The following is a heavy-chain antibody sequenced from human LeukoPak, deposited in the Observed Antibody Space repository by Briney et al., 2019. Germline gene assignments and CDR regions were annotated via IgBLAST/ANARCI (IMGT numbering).Heavy chain of an antibody. D-gene: IGHD3-10*02. J-gene: IGHJ4*02. Sequence: SETLSLTCTISGGSVSSGSYYWSWIRQPPGKGLEWIGYIYYSGSTNYNPSLKSRVTISVDTFKNQFSLKLSSVTAADTAVYYCARYYYYVFDYWGQGTLVTVSS. CDR2: IYYSGST. CDR3: ARYYYYVFDY. V-gene: IGHV4-61*01. CDR1: GGSVSSGSYY.